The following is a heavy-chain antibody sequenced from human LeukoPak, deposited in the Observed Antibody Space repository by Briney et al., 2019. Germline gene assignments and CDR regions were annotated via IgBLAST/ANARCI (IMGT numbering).Heavy chain of an antibody. V-gene: IGHV1-18*04. CDR2: XXXYNGNT. CDR3: ARDGYFGWLLNPESLGGDY. Sequence: ASVKVSCKASGYTFTSYGISWVRQAPGQGLEWXXXXXXYNGNTNYAQKLQGRVTMTTDTSTSTAYMELRSLRSDDTAVYYCARDGYFGWLLNPESLGGDYWGQGTLVTVSS. D-gene: IGHD3-9*01. J-gene: IGHJ4*02. CDR1: GYTFTSYG.